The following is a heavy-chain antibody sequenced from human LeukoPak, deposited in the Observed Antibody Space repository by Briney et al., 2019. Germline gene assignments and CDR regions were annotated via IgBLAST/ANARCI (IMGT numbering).Heavy chain of an antibody. Sequence: PGGSLRLSCAASGFTFSSYWMSWVRQAPGKGLEWVSFISSSSSYIYYADSVKGRFTISRDNAKNSLYLQMNSLRAEDTAVYYCARGGGPGYCTSTSCYPQYYFDYWGQGTLVTVSS. CDR1: GFTFSSYW. J-gene: IGHJ4*02. V-gene: IGHV3-21*01. CDR2: ISSSSSYI. D-gene: IGHD2-2*01. CDR3: ARGGGPGYCTSTSCYPQYYFDY.